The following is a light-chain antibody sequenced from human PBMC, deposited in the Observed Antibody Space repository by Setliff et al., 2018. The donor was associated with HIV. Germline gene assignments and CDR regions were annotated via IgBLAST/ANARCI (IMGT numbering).Light chain of an antibody. CDR1: KIGRKS. Sequence: SYELTQPPSVSVAPGKTARITCGGNKIGRKSVHWYQQKPGQAPVLVVYDDRDGPSETADRFSGSKSGNVATLTISRVEAGDEADYYCQVWDSSSNHVVFGGGTKVTVL. J-gene: IGLJ2*01. CDR3: QVWDSSSNHVV. CDR2: DDR. V-gene: IGLV3-21*03.